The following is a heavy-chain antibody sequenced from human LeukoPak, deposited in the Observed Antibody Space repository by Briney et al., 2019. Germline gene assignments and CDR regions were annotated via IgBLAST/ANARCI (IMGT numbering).Heavy chain of an antibody. D-gene: IGHD3-16*02. CDR3: ARHVGGGIEDMDV. CDR2: IYVTGST. CDR1: GGSIRTYY. Sequence: SETLSLTCIVSGGSIRTYYWSWIRQSPGKGLEWIGYIYVTGSTRHNPYLQSRVTISVDTSRNQFFLKMSSVTAADTAVYYCARHVGGGIEDMDVWGTGAKVTVSS. V-gene: IGHV4-59*08. J-gene: IGHJ6*03.